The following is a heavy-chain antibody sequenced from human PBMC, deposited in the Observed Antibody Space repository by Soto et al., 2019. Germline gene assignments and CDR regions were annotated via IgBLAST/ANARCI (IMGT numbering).Heavy chain of an antibody. J-gene: IGHJ6*02. CDR1: GFSFSSFA. V-gene: IGHV3-23*01. CDR3: AKTRGAMIYAISVYGMDV. Sequence: VQLLESGGGFIHPGGSLRLSCAASGFSFSSFAMNWVRQAPGRGLEWVSIISGSADSTFYADSVKGRFTISRDNSSTTLYLQIDSLRAEDTAGYYCAKTRGAMIYAISVYGMDVWGQGTTVTVSS. CDR2: ISGSADST. D-gene: IGHD2-8*01.